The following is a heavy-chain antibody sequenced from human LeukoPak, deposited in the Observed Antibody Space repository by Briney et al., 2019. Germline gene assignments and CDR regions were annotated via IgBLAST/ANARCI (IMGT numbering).Heavy chain of an antibody. Sequence: GGSLRLSCAASGFPLSSYAMSWVRQASGKGLEWVSAISGSSGRTYYADFVNGRFTISRDNSKNTLYLQMNSLRAGDTAIYFCAKPARTDYTDYWGQGTLVTVSS. CDR2: ISGSSGRT. J-gene: IGHJ4*02. V-gene: IGHV3-23*01. CDR1: GFPLSSYA. D-gene: IGHD1-14*01. CDR3: AKPARTDYTDY.